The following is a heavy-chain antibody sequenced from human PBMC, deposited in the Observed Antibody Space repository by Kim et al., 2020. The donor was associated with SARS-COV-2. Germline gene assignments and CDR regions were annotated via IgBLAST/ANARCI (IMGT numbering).Heavy chain of an antibody. CDR3: ARSRIAAAGRMGY. V-gene: IGHV7-4-1*02. D-gene: IGHD6-13*01. Sequence: YAQGFTGRFVFSLDTSVSTAYLQISSLKAEDTAVYYCARSRIAAAGRMGYWGQGTLVTVSS. J-gene: IGHJ4*02.